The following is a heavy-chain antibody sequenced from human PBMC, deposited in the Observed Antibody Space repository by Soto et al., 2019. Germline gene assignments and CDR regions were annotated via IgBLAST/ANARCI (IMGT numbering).Heavy chain of an antibody. V-gene: IGHV3-53*02. D-gene: IGHD1-20*01. CDR3: ARNPPITSDYAMDV. J-gene: IGHJ6*02. CDR2: TYTGGST. CDR1: GFAVSSSY. Sequence: EVQLVETGGDLIQSGGSLRLSCAASGFAVSSSYMMWVRQAPGQGPECVSITYTGGSTHYADSVKGRFTVSRDDSRNTLYLEMNSLTAEDTAVYYCARNPPITSDYAMDVWGQGTTVIVSS.